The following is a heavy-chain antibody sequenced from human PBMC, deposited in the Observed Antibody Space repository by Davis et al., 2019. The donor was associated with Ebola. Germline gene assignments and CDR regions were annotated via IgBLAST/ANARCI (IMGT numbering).Heavy chain of an antibody. CDR1: GFTFSTYA. CDR3: ARDTIVVVPTAMNGGGFDP. J-gene: IGHJ5*02. D-gene: IGHD2-2*01. V-gene: IGHV3-30-3*01. CDR2: ISYDGSNK. Sequence: PGGSLRLSCAASGFTFSTYAMHWVRQAPGKGLEWVAVISYDGSNKYYADSVKGRFTISRDNSRNTLYLQMNSLRAEDTAVYYCARDTIVVVPTAMNGGGFDPWGQGTLVTVSS.